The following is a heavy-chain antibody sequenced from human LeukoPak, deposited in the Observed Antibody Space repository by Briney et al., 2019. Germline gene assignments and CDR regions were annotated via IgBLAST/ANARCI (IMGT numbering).Heavy chain of an antibody. J-gene: IGHJ4*02. CDR2: IYSSGIS. D-gene: IGHD1-26*01. CDR3: AREEVGASPGGY. V-gene: IGHV4-61*01. CDR1: GGSVSSGSYY. Sequence: SETLSLTCTVSGGSVSSGSYYWSWIRQPPGKGLEWIGYIYSSGISNYNPSLKSRVTMSVDMSKNQFSLKLSAVTAADTAIYYCAREEVGASPGGYWGQGTLVTVSS.